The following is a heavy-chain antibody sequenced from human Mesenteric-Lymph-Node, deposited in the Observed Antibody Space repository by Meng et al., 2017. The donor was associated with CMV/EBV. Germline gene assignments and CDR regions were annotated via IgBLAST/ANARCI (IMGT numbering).Heavy chain of an antibody. J-gene: IGHJ5*02. CDR1: GFAFSAYW. Sequence: GGSLRLSCAASGFAFSAYWMHWARQAPGKGLVWVSRTNHDGTDTIYADSVKGRFTISKDNAKNTLYLQMNSLRAEDTAVYYCVREDGVVASRGNRFDPWGQGTLVTVSS. D-gene: IGHD3-10*01. V-gene: IGHV3-74*01. CDR2: TNHDGTDT. CDR3: VREDGVVASRGNRFDP.